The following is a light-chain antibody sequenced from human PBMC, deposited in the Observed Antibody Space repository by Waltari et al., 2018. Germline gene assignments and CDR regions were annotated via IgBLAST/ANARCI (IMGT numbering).Light chain of an antibody. Sequence: QSALTQPRSVSGSPGQSVTISCTGTSSDVGGYNYVSWYQQHPGKAPKLMIYDVSKRPSGVPYRFSGSKSGNTASLTISGLQAEDEADYYCCSYAGRAHVVFGGGTKLTVL. CDR3: CSYAGRAHVV. J-gene: IGLJ2*01. CDR2: DVS. V-gene: IGLV2-11*01. CDR1: SSDVGGYNY.